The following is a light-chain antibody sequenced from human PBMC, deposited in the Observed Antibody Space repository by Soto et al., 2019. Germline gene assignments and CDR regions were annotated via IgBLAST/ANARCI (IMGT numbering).Light chain of an antibody. CDR2: EGS. CDR3: CSYAGSSTPV. CDR1: SSDVGGYNY. J-gene: IGLJ2*01. Sequence: QSVLTQPPSASGSPGQSVSISCTGTSSDVGGYNYVSWYQQHPGKAPKLMIYEGSKRPSGVSNRFSGSKSGNTASLTISGLQAEDEADYYCCSYAGSSTPVFGGGTKLTVL. V-gene: IGLV2-23*01.